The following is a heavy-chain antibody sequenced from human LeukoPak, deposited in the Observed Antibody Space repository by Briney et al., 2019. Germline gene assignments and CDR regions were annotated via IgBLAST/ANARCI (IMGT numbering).Heavy chain of an antibody. CDR3: AKDYYYDTPEVTYYFDY. V-gene: IGHV3-23*01. Sequence: PGGSLRLSCAASGFTFSSYSMTWVRQAPGKGLECVSGITGSSSFAYYADSVKGRFTISRDNSKNTLYLQMNSLRAEDTAVYYCAKDYYYDTPEVTYYFDYWGQGTLVTVSS. J-gene: IGHJ4*02. D-gene: IGHD3-22*01. CDR1: GFTFSSYS. CDR2: ITGSSSFA.